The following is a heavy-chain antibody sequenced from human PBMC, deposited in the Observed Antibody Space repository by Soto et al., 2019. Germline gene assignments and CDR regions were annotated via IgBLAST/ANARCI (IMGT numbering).Heavy chain of an antibody. CDR1: GFTFSNAW. J-gene: IGHJ4*02. CDR2: IKSKTDGGTT. Sequence: GGSLRLSCAASGFTFSNAWMSWVRQAPGKGLEWVGHIKSKTDGGTTDYAAPVKGRFTISRDDSKTTLYLQMNSLKTEDTAVYYCTTSDGRWFGELLTYWGQGTLVTVSS. CDR3: TTSDGRWFGELLTY. V-gene: IGHV3-15*01. D-gene: IGHD3-10*01.